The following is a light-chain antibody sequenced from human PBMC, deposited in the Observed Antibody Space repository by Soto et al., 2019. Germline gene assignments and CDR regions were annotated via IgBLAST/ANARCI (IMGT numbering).Light chain of an antibody. V-gene: IGKV1-9*01. Sequence: DIQSTQSPSFLSASVGDRVTITCRASQGISTSLAWYQQKPGKAPKLLTYAASTLQTGVPSRFSGSGSGTEFTLTISSLQAEDFATYYCQQVNSYPITFGQGTRLEIK. CDR1: QGISTS. J-gene: IGKJ5*01. CDR3: QQVNSYPIT. CDR2: AAS.